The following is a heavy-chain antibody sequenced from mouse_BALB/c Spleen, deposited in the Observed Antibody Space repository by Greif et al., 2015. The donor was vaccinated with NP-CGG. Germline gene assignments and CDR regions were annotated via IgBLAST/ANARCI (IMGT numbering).Heavy chain of an antibody. CDR1: GFSLTSYG. V-gene: IGHV2-9*02. D-gene: IGHD4-1*01. Sequence: VQVVESGPGLVAPSQGLSITCTVSGFSLTSYGVHWVRQPPGKGLEWLGVIWAGGSTNYNSALMSRLSISKDNSKSQVFLKMNSLQTDDTAMYYCARGGGTWYFDVWGAGTTVTVSS. CDR3: ARGGGTWYFDV. CDR2: IWAGGST. J-gene: IGHJ1*01.